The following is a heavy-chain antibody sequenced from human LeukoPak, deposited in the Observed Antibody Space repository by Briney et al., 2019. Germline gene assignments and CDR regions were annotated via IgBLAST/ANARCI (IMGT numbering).Heavy chain of an antibody. V-gene: IGHV3-13*01. CDR2: IGTAADT. D-gene: IGHD1-26*01. CDR1: GFTFSSYD. CDR3: ARGGSYLSAFDI. J-gene: IGHJ3*02. Sequence: GGSLRLSCAASGFTFSSYDMHWVRQSTGKGLEWVSAIGTAADTYYPGSVKGRFTISRENAKNSLYLQMNSLRVGDTAVYYCARGGSYLSAFDIWGQGTMVTVSS.